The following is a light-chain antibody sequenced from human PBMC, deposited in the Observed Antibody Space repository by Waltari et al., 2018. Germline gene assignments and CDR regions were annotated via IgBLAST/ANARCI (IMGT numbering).Light chain of an antibody. CDR1: TSNIGAGHD. V-gene: IGLV1-40*01. J-gene: IGLJ2*01. CDR2: GNN. Sequence: QSVLTQPPSVSGTPGQRVTIPCSGSTSNIGAGHDVHWYQHLPGTAPKLLIYGNNNRPSGVPARFSGSKSGTSASLAITGLQADDEADYFCQSFDNMLSGGVVFGGGTKLAVL. CDR3: QSFDNMLSGGVV.